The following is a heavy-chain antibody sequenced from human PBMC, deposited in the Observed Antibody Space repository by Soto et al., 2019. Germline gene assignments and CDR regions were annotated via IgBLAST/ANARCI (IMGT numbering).Heavy chain of an antibody. Sequence: GGSLRLSCIASGVTFSTYAMSWVRQAPGKGLEWVSAISGSGGTTYYADSVKGRFTISRDNSKNTLYLQMNSLRAEYTAVYYCAKHRAGFGSGSDTYYFDVWGQGTLVTVSS. CDR1: GVTFSTYA. D-gene: IGHD3-10*01. CDR3: AKHRAGFGSGSDTYYFDV. V-gene: IGHV3-23*01. J-gene: IGHJ4*02. CDR2: ISGSGGTT.